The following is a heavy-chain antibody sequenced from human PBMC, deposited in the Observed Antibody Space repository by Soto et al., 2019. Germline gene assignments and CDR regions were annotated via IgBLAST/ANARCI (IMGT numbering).Heavy chain of an antibody. CDR1: GASITSENW. Sequence: PSETLSLTCTVSGASITSENWWSWIRQPPGKGLEWIGYIYHSGSTYYNPSLKSRVTISVDRSKNQFSLKLSSVTAADTAVYYCASNRGGSPTIFDYWGQGTLVTVSS. D-gene: IGHD1-26*01. J-gene: IGHJ4*02. CDR3: ASNRGGSPTIFDY. CDR2: IYHSGST. V-gene: IGHV4-30-2*01.